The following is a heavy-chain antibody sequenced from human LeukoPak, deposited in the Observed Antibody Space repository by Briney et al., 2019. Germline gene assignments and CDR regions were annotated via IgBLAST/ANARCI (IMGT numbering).Heavy chain of an antibody. J-gene: IGHJ5*01. CDR3: ARESDSSGWYDS. CDR2: ISGDGGST. V-gene: IGHV3-43*02. Sequence: GGSLRLSCAAPGFSFDDYAIHWVRQAPGKGLEWVSLISGDGGSTFYADSVKGRFTISRDNSKNSLYLQMSSLRSEDTALYYCARESDSSGWYDSWGQGTLITVSS. CDR1: GFSFDDYA. D-gene: IGHD3-22*01.